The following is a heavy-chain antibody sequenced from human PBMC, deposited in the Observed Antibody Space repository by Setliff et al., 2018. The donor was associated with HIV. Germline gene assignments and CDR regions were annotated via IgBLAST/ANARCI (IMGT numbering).Heavy chain of an antibody. J-gene: IGHJ4*01. CDR3: TTPRISGSSGWYFDY. Sequence: PGGSLRLSCATSGFTFSSYWMHWVRQAPGKGLQWIARINSDGRRTDYAESVKGRFTISKDTARNTRYLQRNTVTAEDTAVYYCTTPRISGSSGWYFDYWGHGTLVTVSS. V-gene: IGHV3-74*01. CDR1: GFTFSSYW. D-gene: IGHD3-10*01. CDR2: INSDGRRT.